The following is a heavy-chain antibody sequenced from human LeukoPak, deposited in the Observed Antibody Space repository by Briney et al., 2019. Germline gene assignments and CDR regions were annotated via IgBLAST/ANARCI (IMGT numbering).Heavy chain of an antibody. CDR2: IFYGGST. D-gene: IGHD2-2*01. CDR3: ARGVVDWYFDF. J-gene: IGHJ2*01. Sequence: SETLSLTCIVSGGSIGSYYWSWIRQPPGKGLEWIGSIFYGGSTDYNPSLKSRVTTSVDTSKNHFSLKLSSVTAADTAVYYCARGVVDWYFDFWGRGTLVIVSS. CDR1: GGSIGSYY. V-gene: IGHV4-39*02.